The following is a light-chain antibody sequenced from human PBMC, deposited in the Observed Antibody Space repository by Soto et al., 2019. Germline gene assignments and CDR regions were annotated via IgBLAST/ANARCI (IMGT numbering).Light chain of an antibody. CDR1: QSVTTSY. Sequence: EIVLTQSPGTLSLSPGEIAALSFMASQSVTTSYLAWYQQKPGQAPRLLIYGASSRAAGIRVRFSGSGSGTDFTLTISRLEPEDFAVYYCQQYGSSPPTFGPGTRWIS. J-gene: IGKJ3*01. CDR2: GAS. V-gene: IGKV3-20*01. CDR3: QQYGSSPPT.